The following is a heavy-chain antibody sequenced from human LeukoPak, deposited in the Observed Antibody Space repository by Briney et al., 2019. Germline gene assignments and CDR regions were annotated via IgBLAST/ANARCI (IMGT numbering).Heavy chain of an antibody. J-gene: IGHJ4*02. CDR3: ATYSSGWYPYYFDS. V-gene: IGHV4-34*01. CDR2: INHSGST. Sequence: SETLSLTCAVYGGSFSDYYRSWIRQPPGKGLEWIGEINHSGSTNYNPSLKSRVTISVDTSKNQFSLKLSSVTAADTAVYYCATYSSGWYPYYFDSWGQGTLVTVSS. CDR1: GGSFSDYY. D-gene: IGHD6-19*01.